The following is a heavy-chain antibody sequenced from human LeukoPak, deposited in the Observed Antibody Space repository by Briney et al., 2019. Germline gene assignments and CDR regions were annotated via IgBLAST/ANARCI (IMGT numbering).Heavy chain of an antibody. J-gene: IGHJ4*02. D-gene: IGHD5-12*01. CDR3: ARGGGIYSDYFIDY. CDR1: GFTFNNYA. V-gene: IGHV3-23*01. Sequence: GGSLRLSCAASGFTFNNYAMSWVRQSPGKGLEWVSALSGSGGNTFYADSVKGRFTISRDNSKNTLYLHMNSLRAEDTAVYFCARGGGIYSDYFIDYWGQGTLVTVSS. CDR2: LSGSGGNT.